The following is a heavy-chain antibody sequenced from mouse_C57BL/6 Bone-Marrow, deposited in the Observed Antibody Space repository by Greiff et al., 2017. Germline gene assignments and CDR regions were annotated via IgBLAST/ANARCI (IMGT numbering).Heavy chain of an antibody. CDR3: ARNYGSRPWYFDV. V-gene: IGHV5-17*01. CDR2: ISSGSSTI. D-gene: IGHD1-1*01. J-gene: IGHJ1*03. CDR1: GFTFSDYG. Sequence: EVQRVESGGGLVKPGGSLKLSCAASGFTFSDYGMHWVRQAPEKGLEWVAYISSGSSTIYYADTVKGRFTISRDNAKNTLFLQMTSLRSEDTAMYYCARNYGSRPWYFDVWGTGTTVTVSS.